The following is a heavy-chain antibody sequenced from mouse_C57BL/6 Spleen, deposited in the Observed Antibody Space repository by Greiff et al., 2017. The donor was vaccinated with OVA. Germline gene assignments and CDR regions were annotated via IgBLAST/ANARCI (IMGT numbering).Heavy chain of an antibody. CDR3: ARYDGYYAYAMDY. J-gene: IGHJ4*01. D-gene: IGHD2-3*01. V-gene: IGHV5-17*01. CDR2: ISSGSSTI. Sequence: VQLKESGGGLVKPGGSLKLSCAASGFTFSDYGMHWVRQAPEKGLEWVAYISSGSSTIYYADTVKGRFTISRDNAKNTLFLQMTSLRSEDTAMYYCARYDGYYAYAMDYWGQGTSVTVSS. CDR1: GFTFSDYG.